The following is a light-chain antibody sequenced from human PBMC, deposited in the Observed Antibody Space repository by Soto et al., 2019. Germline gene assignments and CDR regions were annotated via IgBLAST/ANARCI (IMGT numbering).Light chain of an antibody. CDR3: QQYDSYSYT. Sequence: DIQMTQSPSTVSASVRDRVTITCRASQSISNWLAWYQQKPGEAPKLLIYKASTLDSGVPSRFSGSGSGTEFTLTISSLQPDDFAHYYCQQYDSYSYTFGQGTKLEIK. CDR1: QSISNW. CDR2: KAS. V-gene: IGKV1-5*03. J-gene: IGKJ2*01.